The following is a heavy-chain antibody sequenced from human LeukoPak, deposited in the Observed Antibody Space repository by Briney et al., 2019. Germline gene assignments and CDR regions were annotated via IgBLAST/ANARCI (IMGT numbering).Heavy chain of an antibody. CDR3: ARDPEGAAAAGTYFDY. J-gene: IGHJ4*02. CDR2: IIPILGIA. V-gene: IGHV1-69*04. Sequence: SVKVSCKASGGTFSSYAISWVRQAPGQGLEWMGRIIPILGIANYAQKFQGRVTITADKSTSTAYMELSSLRSEDTAVYYCARDPEGAAAAGTYFDYWGQGTLVTVSS. D-gene: IGHD6-13*01. CDR1: GGTFSSYA.